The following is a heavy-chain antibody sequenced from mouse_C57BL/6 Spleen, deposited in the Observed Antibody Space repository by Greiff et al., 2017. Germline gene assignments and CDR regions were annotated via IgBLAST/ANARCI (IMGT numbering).Heavy chain of an antibody. CDR1: GYAFRSYW. D-gene: IGHD4-1*02. CDR3: AANWDGDY. J-gene: IGHJ2*01. CDR2: IYPGDGDT. V-gene: IGHV1-80*01. Sequence: VQGVESGAELVKPGASVKISCKASGYAFRSYWMNWVKQRPGKGLEWIGQIYPGDGDTNYNGKFKGKATLTADKSSSTAYMQLSSLTSEDSAVYFCAANWDGDYWGQGTTLTVSS.